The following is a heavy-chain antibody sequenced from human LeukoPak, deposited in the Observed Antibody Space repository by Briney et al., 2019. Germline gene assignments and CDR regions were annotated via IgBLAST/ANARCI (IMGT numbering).Heavy chain of an antibody. J-gene: IGHJ4*02. CDR2: IKQDGSEK. D-gene: IGHD3-16*01. Sequence: GGSLRLSCAASGFAFSSYWMSWVRQAPGKGLEWVANIKQDGSEKYYVDSVKGRFTISRDNAKNSLYLQMNSLRAEDTAVYYCARDYYEGEIDYWGQGTLVTVSS. V-gene: IGHV3-7*03. CDR1: GFAFSSYW. CDR3: ARDYYEGEIDY.